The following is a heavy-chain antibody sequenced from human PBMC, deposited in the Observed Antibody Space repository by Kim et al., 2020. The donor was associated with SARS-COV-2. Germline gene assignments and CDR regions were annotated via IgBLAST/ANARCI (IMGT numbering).Heavy chain of an antibody. J-gene: IGHJ4*02. CDR3: ASEHIVVVTYYFDY. V-gene: IGHV4-4*08. Sequence: NPSPKRRGTVSVDTSKNQFSLTLSSVTAADTAVYYCASEHIVVVTYYFDYWGQGTLVTVSS. D-gene: IGHD2-21*02.